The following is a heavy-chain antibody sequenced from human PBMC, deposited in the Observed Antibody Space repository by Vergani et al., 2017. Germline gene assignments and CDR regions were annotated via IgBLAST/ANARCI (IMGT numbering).Heavy chain of an antibody. CDR2: IRYDGSNK. D-gene: IGHD3-22*01. CDR3: AKDLQGWDSSGYYSYGIDY. J-gene: IGHJ4*02. Sequence: QVQLVESGGGVVQPGGSLRLSCAASGFTFSSYGMHWVRQAPGKGLEWVAFIRYDGSNKYYADSVKGRFTISRDNSKNTLYLQMNSLRAEDTAVYYCAKDLQGWDSSGYYSYGIDYWGQGTLVTVSS. V-gene: IGHV3-30*02. CDR1: GFTFSSYG.